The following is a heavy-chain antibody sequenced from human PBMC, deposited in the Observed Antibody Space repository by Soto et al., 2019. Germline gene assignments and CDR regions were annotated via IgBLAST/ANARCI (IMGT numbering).Heavy chain of an antibody. CDR2: ISYDGSNK. CDR1: GFTFSSYG. Sequence: QVQLVESGGGVVQPGRSLRLSCAASGFTFSSYGMHWVRQAPGKGLEWVAVISYDGSNKYYADSVKGRFTISRDNSKNTLYLQMNSLRAEDTAVYYCAKDEVGQQLADWGQGTLVTVSS. CDR3: AKDEVGQQLAD. J-gene: IGHJ4*02. D-gene: IGHD6-13*01. V-gene: IGHV3-30*18.